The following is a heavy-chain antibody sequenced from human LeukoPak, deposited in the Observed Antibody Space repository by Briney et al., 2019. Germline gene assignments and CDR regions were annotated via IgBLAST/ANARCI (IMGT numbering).Heavy chain of an antibody. J-gene: IGHJ4*02. CDR3: ARDLPGIAVAGYDY. D-gene: IGHD6-19*01. V-gene: IGHV1-2*02. CDR1: GYTFTGYY. CDR2: INPNSGGT. Sequence: ASVKVSCKASGYTFTGYYMHWVRQAPGQGLEWMGWINPNSGGTNYAQKFQGRVTMTRDTSISTAYMELSRLRSDDTAVYYCARDLPGIAVAGYDYWGQGTLVTVSS.